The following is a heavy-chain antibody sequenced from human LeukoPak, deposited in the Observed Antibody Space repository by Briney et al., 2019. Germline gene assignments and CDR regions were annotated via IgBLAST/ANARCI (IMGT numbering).Heavy chain of an antibody. CDR3: ARDPHSSSYFHFDY. CDR1: GFTFSSYA. V-gene: IGHV3-30*04. Sequence: PGGSLRLSCAASGFTFSSYAMHWVRQAPGKGLEWVAVISYDGSNKYYADSVKGRFTISRDNSKNTLYLQMNSLRAEDTAVYYCARDPHSSSYFHFDYWGQGTLVTVSS. D-gene: IGHD6-6*01. CDR2: ISYDGSNK. J-gene: IGHJ4*02.